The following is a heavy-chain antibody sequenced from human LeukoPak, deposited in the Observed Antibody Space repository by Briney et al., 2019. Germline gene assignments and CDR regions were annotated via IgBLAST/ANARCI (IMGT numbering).Heavy chain of an antibody. CDR3: ARDPSGHWYFDL. V-gene: IGHV3-66*01. J-gene: IGHJ2*01. CDR1: GFTVSSNY. Sequence: GSLRLSCAVSGFTVSSNYMSWVRQAPGKGLEWVSVIYSGGNTHSADSVKGRFTISRDNSKNTLYLQMNSLRAEDTAVYYCARDPSGHWYFDLWGRGTLVTVSS. CDR2: IYSGGNT. D-gene: IGHD7-27*01.